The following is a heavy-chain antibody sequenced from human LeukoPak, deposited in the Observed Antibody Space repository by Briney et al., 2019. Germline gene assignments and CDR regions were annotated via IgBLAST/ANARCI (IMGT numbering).Heavy chain of an antibody. Sequence: SVKISCKASGYTFTSYGISWVRQAPGQGLEWMGGIIPIFGTANYAQKFQGRVTITTDESTSTAYMELSSLRSEDTAVYYCARGPSITIFGVFDYWGQGTLVTVSS. CDR2: IIPIFGTA. D-gene: IGHD3-3*01. V-gene: IGHV1-69*05. CDR1: GYTFTSYG. CDR3: ARGPSITIFGVFDY. J-gene: IGHJ4*02.